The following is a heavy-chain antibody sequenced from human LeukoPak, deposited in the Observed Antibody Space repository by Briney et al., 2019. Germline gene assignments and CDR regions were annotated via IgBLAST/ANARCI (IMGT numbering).Heavy chain of an antibody. J-gene: IGHJ4*02. D-gene: IGHD3/OR15-3a*01. V-gene: IGHV3-21*01. Sequence: GGSLRLSCAASGFTFSYYSMNWVRQAPGKGLEWVSSITNAGNHIYYADSVKGRFTISRDNARNSLSLQMNSLRAEDTAVYYCARQTGSGLFILPGGQGTLVTVSS. CDR2: ITNAGNHI. CDR3: ARQTGSGLFILP. CDR1: GFTFSYYS.